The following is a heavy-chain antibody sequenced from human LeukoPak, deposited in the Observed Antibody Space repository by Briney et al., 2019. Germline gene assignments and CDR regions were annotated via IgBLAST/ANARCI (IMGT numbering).Heavy chain of an antibody. J-gene: IGHJ4*02. CDR1: GFTFSSYS. CDR3: AGPGEWLLPYF. CDR2: ISSSTSYI. V-gene: IGHV3-21*01. D-gene: IGHD3-3*01. Sequence: GGSLRLSCAASGFTFSSYSMNWIRQAPGKGLEWVSSISSSTSYIYYADSVKGRFTISKDNAKNSLYLQMNSLRAEDTAVYYCAGPGEWLLPYFWGQGTLVTVSS.